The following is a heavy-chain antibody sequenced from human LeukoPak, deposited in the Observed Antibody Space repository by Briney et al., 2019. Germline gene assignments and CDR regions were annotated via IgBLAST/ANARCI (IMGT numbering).Heavy chain of an antibody. J-gene: IGHJ4*02. CDR3: AVDYDYWSAYYSDSRMTPKR. CDR1: GFTFTSYC. Sequence: GGSLRLSCAVSGFTFTSYCMSWVRQAPGKGLEWVSSISSSSSYIDYVDSVKGRFTISRDNAKNSLYLQMNSLRAEDTAVYYCAVDYDYWSAYYSDSRMTPKRGGRGTLVTVSS. V-gene: IGHV3-21*06. D-gene: IGHD3-3*01. CDR2: ISSSSSYI.